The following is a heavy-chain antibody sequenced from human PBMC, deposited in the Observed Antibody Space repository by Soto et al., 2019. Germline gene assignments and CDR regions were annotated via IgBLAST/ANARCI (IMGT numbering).Heavy chain of an antibody. CDR3: ARLGGDYQVDY. CDR2: IYYSGST. J-gene: IGHJ4*02. Sequence: QVQLQESGPGLVKPSQTLSLTCTVSGGSISSGGYYWSWIRQHPGKGLEGIGYIYYSGSTYYNPSLKRRVTISDDTSKNQFSLTLSHVTAADTDVYYWARLGGDYQVDYWGQGTLVTVSS. CDR1: GGSISSGGYY. V-gene: IGHV4-31*03. D-gene: IGHD4-17*01.